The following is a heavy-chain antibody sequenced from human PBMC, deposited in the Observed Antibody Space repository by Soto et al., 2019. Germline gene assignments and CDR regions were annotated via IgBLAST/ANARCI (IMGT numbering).Heavy chain of an antibody. J-gene: IGHJ4*02. CDR3: ARQLSVSGYEYYFDQ. Sequence: QLQLQESGPGLVRPSETLSLTCTVSGGSISSSDYYWAWIRQPPGKGLEWIGNINYSGSTYYNPSLKSRVAISVDTSANQGSLKLTSVTAADTAVYYCARQLSVSGYEYYFDQWGQGTLVTVSS. CDR2: INYSGST. D-gene: IGHD5-12*01. CDR1: GGSISSSDYY. V-gene: IGHV4-39*01.